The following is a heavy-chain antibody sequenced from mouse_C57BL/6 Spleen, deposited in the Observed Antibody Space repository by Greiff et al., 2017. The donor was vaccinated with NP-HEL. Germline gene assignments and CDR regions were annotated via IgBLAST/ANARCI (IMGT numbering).Heavy chain of an antibody. CDR1: GFTFSDYY. V-gene: IGHV5-16*01. D-gene: IGHD2-2*01. CDR2: INYDGSST. J-gene: IGHJ2*01. Sequence: DVHLVESEGGLVQPGSSMKLSCTASGFTFSDYYMAWVRQVPEKGLEWVANINYDGSSTYYLDSLKSRFIISRDNAKNILYLQMSSLKSEDTATYYCARDRGGYVFDYWGQGTTLTVSS. CDR3: ARDRGGYVFDY.